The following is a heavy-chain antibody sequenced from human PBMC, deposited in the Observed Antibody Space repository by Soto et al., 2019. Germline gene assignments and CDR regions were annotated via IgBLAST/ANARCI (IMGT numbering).Heavy chain of an antibody. V-gene: IGHV4-39*01. CDR2: IYYSGST. D-gene: IGHD5-12*01. CDR1: GGSISSSSYY. Sequence: SETLSLTCTVSGGSISSSSYYWGWIRHPPGKGLEWIGSIYYSGSTYYNPSLKSRVTISVDTSKNQFSLKLSSVTAADTAVYYCARRLLRTPPGYWGQGTLVSVS. CDR3: ARRLLRTPPGY. J-gene: IGHJ4*02.